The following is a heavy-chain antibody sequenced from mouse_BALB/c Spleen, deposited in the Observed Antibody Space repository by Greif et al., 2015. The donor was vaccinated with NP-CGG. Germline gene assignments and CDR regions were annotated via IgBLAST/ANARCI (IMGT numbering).Heavy chain of an antibody. Sequence: EVMMVESGGGLVKPGGSLKLSCAASGFTFSSYAMSWVRQTPEKRLEWVATISSGGSYTYYPDSVKGRFTISRDNAKNTLYLQMSSLRSEDTAMYYCARHNYRSYYAMDYWGQGTSVTVSS. D-gene: IGHD2-14*01. V-gene: IGHV5-9-3*01. CDR2: ISSGGSYT. CDR3: ARHNYRSYYAMDY. CDR1: GFTFSSYA. J-gene: IGHJ4*01.